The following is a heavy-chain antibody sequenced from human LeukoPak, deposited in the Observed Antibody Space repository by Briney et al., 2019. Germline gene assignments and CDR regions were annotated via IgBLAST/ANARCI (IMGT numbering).Heavy chain of an antibody. J-gene: IGHJ4*02. V-gene: IGHV3-21*01. CDR1: GFTFSSYS. CDR2: ISSSSGYI. D-gene: IGHD2-2*01. Sequence: GGSLRLSCAASGFTFSSYSMNWVRQAPGKGLEWVSSISSSSGYIYYADSVKGRFTISRDNSKNTLYLQMNSLRPEDTSVYFCTRSPTSWYFDYWGQGTLVTVSS. CDR3: TRSPTSWYFDY.